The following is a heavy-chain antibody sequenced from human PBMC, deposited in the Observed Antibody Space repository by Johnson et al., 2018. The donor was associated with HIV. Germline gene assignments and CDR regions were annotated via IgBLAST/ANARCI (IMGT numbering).Heavy chain of an antibody. D-gene: IGHD5-18*01. V-gene: IGHV3-15*01. CDR2: IKSKTDGGTT. J-gene: IGHJ3*01. Sequence: VQLVESGGGLVKPGGSLRLSCAASGFTFSNAWMSWVRQAPGKGLEWVGRIKSKTDGGTTDYAATVKGSFTIARDDSKDTLYLQMNSLKTDDTAGYYCATEAVIELWLIDAFDLWGQGTMVTVSS. CDR3: ATEAVIELWLIDAFDL. CDR1: GFTFSNAW.